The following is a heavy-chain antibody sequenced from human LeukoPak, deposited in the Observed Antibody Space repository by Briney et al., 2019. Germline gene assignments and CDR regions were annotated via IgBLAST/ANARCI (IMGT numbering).Heavy chain of an antibody. J-gene: IGHJ4*02. CDR2: IIPIFGTA. D-gene: IGHD2-2*01. CDR3: ARDVYCSSTSCYEAADYGYFDY. V-gene: IGHV1-69*13. CDR1: GGTFSSYA. Sequence: ASVKVSCKASGGTFSSYAISWVQQAPGQGLEWMGGIIPIFGTANYAQKFQGRVTITADESTSTAYVELSSLRSEDTAVYYCARDVYCSSTSCYEAADYGYFDYWGQGTLVTVSS.